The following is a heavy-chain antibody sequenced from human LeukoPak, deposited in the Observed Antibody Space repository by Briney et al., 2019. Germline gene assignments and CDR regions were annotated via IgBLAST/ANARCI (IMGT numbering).Heavy chain of an antibody. J-gene: IGHJ3*02. Sequence: SQTLSLTCAISGDTVSSNSAAWNWIRQSPSRGLEWLGRTYYRSKWYNDYAISVKSRITINPDTSKNQFSLQLNSVTPEDTAVYYCARDGGRTSSDAVEIWGQGTMVIVSS. D-gene: IGHD2-2*01. CDR2: TYYRSKWYN. CDR1: GDTVSSNSAA. V-gene: IGHV6-1*01. CDR3: ARDGGRTSSDAVEI.